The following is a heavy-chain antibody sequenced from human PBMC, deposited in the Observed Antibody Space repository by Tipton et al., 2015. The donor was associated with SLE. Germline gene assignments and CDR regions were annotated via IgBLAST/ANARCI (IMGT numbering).Heavy chain of an antibody. Sequence: TLSLTCAVSGGSISSSNWWGWVRQPPGKGLEWIGEIYHSGSTNYNPSLKSRVTISVDTSKNQFSLKLSSVTAADMAVYYCARGGIEDDAFDIWGQGTMVTVAS. CDR2: IYHSGST. CDR3: ARGGIEDDAFDI. D-gene: IGHD3-16*01. V-gene: IGHV4-4*02. CDR1: GGSISSSNW. J-gene: IGHJ3*02.